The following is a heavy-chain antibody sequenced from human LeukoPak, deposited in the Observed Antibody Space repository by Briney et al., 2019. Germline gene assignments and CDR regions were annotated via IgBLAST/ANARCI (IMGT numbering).Heavy chain of an antibody. CDR1: GDSVSSNSAA. D-gene: IGHD1-26*01. CDR2: AYYRSKWYN. Sequence: SQTLSLTCAISGDSVSSNSAAWNWIRQSPSRGLEWLGRAYYRSKWYNDYAVSVKSQITINPDTSKNQFSLQLNSVTSEDTAVYYCAREGTSRSGSYYDYWGQGTLVTVSS. CDR3: AREGTSRSGSYYDY. V-gene: IGHV6-1*01. J-gene: IGHJ4*02.